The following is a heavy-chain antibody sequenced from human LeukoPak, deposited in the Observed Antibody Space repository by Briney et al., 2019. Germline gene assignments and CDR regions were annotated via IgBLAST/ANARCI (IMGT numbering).Heavy chain of an antibody. CDR3: ARGGGSGSYESFDY. D-gene: IGHD3-10*01. J-gene: IGHJ4*02. CDR2: ISGGGST. V-gene: IGHV3-53*01. CDR1: GFSVNSNY. Sequence: GESLRLSCAASGFSVNSNYMSWVRQAPGKGLEWVSVISGGGSTYYADSVKGRFTISRDISKNTLYLQMNSLRAKDTAVYYCARGGGSGSYESFDYWGQGALVTVSS.